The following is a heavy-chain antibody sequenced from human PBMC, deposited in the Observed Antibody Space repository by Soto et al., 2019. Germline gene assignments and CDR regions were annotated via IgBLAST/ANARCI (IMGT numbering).Heavy chain of an antibody. CDR3: ASDGYSPSSDWPWFDP. CDR1: GFTFSVYT. V-gene: IGHV3-48*02. J-gene: IGHJ5*02. D-gene: IGHD6-6*01. Sequence: EAQLVESGGGLVQPGGSLRLSCAASGFTFSVYTMHWVRQSPGKGLEWISSITSSGTTISYADSVKGRFTISRDNAKSSLFLQMDTLRDEDTAVYSCASDGYSPSSDWPWFDPWGQGTLVTVSS. CDR2: ITSSGTTI.